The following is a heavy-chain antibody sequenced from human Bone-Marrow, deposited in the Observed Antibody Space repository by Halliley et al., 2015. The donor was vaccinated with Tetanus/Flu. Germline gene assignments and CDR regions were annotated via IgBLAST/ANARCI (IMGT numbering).Heavy chain of an antibody. V-gene: IGHV3-21*01. CDR3: ARDSGQQLTDY. CDR1: GFTFSSYS. D-gene: IGHD6-13*01. Sequence: SLRLSCAASGFTFSSYSMNWVRQAPGKGLEWVSSISSSSHIYYADSVKGRFTYYADSVRGRFTISRDDAKNSLYLQMNSLRAEDTAVYYCARDSGQQLTDYWGQGTLVTVSS. J-gene: IGHJ4*02. CDR2: ISSSSHIYYADSVKGRFT.